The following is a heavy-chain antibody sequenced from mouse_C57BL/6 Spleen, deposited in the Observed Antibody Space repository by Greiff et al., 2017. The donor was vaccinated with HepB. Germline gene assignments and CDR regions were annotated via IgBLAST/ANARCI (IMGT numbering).Heavy chain of an antibody. CDR1: GYTFTSYW. V-gene: IGHV1-59*01. CDR2: IDPSDSYT. D-gene: IGHD1-1*01. J-gene: IGHJ4*01. Sequence: QVQLQQPGAELVRPGTSVKLSCKASGYTFTSYWMHWVKQRPGQGLEWIGVIDPSDSYTNYNQKFKGKATLTVDTSSSTAYMQLSSLTSEDSAVYYCAERNGSSEDYYAMDYWGQGTSVTVSS. CDR3: AERNGSSEDYYAMDY.